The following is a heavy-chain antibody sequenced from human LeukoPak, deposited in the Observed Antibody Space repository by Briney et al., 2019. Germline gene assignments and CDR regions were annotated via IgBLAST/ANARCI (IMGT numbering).Heavy chain of an antibody. CDR1: GYTLTELS. D-gene: IGHD3-16*02. CDR2: FDPEDGET. V-gene: IGHV1-24*01. Sequence: ASVKVSCKVSGYTLTELSMHWVRQAPGKGLEWMGGFDPEDGETIYARKFQGRVTMTEDTSTDTAYMELSSLRSEDTAVYYCATLSSYHTFVAHWGQGTLVTVSS. J-gene: IGHJ4*02. CDR3: ATLSSYHTFVAH.